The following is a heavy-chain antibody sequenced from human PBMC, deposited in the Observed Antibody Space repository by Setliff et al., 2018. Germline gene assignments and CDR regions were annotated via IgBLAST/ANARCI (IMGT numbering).Heavy chain of an antibody. J-gene: IGHJ4*02. CDR3: ARGRGVDTAMVYFDY. Sequence: GESLRLSCVASGFSVSNYGMNWVRQPPGKGLEWVSSISSSSSYIYYADSVKGRFTISRDNAKNSLYLQMNSLRAEDTAVYYCARGRGVDTAMVYFDYWGQGTLVTVSS. CDR1: GFSVSNYG. D-gene: IGHD5-18*01. V-gene: IGHV3-21*01. CDR2: ISSSSSYI.